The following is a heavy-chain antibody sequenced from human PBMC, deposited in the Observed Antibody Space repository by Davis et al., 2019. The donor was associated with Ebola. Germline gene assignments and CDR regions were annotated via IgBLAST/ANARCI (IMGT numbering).Heavy chain of an antibody. D-gene: IGHD6-19*01. J-gene: IGHJ5*02. V-gene: IGHV4-59*01. CDR2: IYYSRST. CDR3: AAWGPRGGLGSRGWYNWFDP. Sequence: MPSETLSLTCTVSGGSISSYYRSWIRQHPGKGLEWIGYIYYSRSTNYNPSLKSRVTISVDTSKNQFSLKLSSVTAADTAVYYCAAWGPRGGLGSRGWYNWFDPWGQGTLVTVSS. CDR1: GGSISSYY.